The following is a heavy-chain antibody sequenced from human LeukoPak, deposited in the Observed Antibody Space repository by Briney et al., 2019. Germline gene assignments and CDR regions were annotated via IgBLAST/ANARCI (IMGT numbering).Heavy chain of an antibody. CDR3: ARRITGDGYFDY. CDR1: GGSVSSYF. V-gene: IGHV4-4*07. CDR2: IYAGGGT. Sequence: PSETLSLTCTVSGGSVSSYFWSWIRQPAGKGLEWIGRIYAGGGTNYNPSLKSRVTMSVDTSKNQFSLKLDSVTAADTAVYYCARRITGDGYFDYWGQGSLVTVSP. D-gene: IGHD7-27*01. J-gene: IGHJ4*02.